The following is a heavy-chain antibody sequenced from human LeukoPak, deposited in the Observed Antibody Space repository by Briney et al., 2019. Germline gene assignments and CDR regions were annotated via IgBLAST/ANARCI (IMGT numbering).Heavy chain of an antibody. CDR3: ARGRWELSY. CDR2: IKQDGSDK. Sequence: GRSLRLSCAASGFTFSTYWMSWVRQAPGKGLEWVANIKQDGSDKNYVDSVKGRFTISRDNTKNSLYLQMNSLRAEDTAVYYCARGRWELSYWGQGTLVTVSS. D-gene: IGHD3-10*01. V-gene: IGHV3-7*01. CDR1: GFTFSTYW. J-gene: IGHJ4*02.